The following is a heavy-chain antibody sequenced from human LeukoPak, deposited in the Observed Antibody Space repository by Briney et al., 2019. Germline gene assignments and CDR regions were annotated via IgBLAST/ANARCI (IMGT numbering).Heavy chain of an antibody. D-gene: IGHD3-10*01. Sequence: VIYPGDSDTRYSPSFQGPVTISADKSINTTYLQWRSLKASDTAMYYCARHALGEVRGHSQHWGQGTLVTVSS. CDR2: IYPGDSDT. V-gene: IGHV5-51*01. J-gene: IGHJ1*01. CDR3: ARHALGEVRGHSQH.